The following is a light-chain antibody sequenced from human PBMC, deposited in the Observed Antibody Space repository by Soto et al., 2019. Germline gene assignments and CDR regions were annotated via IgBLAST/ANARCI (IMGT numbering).Light chain of an antibody. CDR3: SSYGGSNNYV. CDR2: EVT. CDR1: SSDVSGYNY. J-gene: IGLJ1*01. Sequence: QSVLAQPPSASGSAGQSVTISCTGTSSDVSGYNYVSWYQQHPGKAPKLVIYEVTNRPSGVPDRFSGSRSGNTASLTVSGLQAEDEADYYCSSYGGSNNYVFGNGTKVTVL. V-gene: IGLV2-8*01.